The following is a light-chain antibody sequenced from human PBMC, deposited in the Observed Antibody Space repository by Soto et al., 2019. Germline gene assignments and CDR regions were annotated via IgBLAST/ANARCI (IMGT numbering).Light chain of an antibody. Sequence: DIPMTQSPSSLSASVGDRVIIACRASQSISSFLSWYQQKPGKAPKVLIYAASSLQSGVPSRFSGSGSGTGFTLTISSLQPEDFATYYCQQSYNIPLTFGGGTKVEIK. CDR1: QSISSF. CDR3: QQSYNIPLT. V-gene: IGKV1-39*01. CDR2: AAS. J-gene: IGKJ4*01.